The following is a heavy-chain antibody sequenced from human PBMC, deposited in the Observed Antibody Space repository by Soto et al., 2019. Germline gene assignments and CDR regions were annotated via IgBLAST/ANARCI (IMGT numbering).Heavy chain of an antibody. D-gene: IGHD3-16*02. CDR2: IYYIGST. J-gene: IGHJ3*02. Sequence: SETRSLTXTVSGGSFSSGSSSWSWIRQPPGKGLEWFGYIYYIGSTNYNPSLKSRVTISVDTSKNQFSLKLSSVTAADTAVYYCARELYDYVWGSYRYYAFDIWGQGTMVTVSS. V-gene: IGHV4-61*01. CDR3: ARELYDYVWGSYRYYAFDI. CDR1: GGSFSSGSSS.